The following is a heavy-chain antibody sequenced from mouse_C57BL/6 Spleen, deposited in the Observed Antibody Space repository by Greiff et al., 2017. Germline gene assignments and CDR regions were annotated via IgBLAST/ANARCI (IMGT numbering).Heavy chain of an antibody. CDR1: GYTFTDYY. CDR2: INPNNGGT. V-gene: IGHV1-26*01. J-gene: IGHJ3*01. Sequence: EVQLQQSGPELVKPGASVKISCKASGYTFTDYYMNWVKQSHGKSLEWIGDINPNNGGTSYNQKFKGKATLTVDKSSSTAYMELRILTSEDSAVYYCARSSLRPAWFAYWGQGTLVTVSA. CDR3: ARSSLRPAWFAY. D-gene: IGHD1-2*01.